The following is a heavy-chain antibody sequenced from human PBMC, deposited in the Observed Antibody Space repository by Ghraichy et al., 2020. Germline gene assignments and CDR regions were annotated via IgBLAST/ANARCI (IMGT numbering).Heavy chain of an antibody. J-gene: IGHJ4*02. CDR1: GYTFTGYY. CDR3: ARDQGECPYYYDSSGYHCYYDY. Sequence: VKVSCKASGYTFTGYYMHWVRQAPGQGLEWMGWINPNSGGTNYAQKFQGRVTMTRDTSISTAYMELSRLRSDDTAVYYCARDQGECPYYYDSSGYHCYYDYWGQGTLITVSS. CDR2: INPNSGGT. D-gene: IGHD3-22*01. V-gene: IGHV1-2*02.